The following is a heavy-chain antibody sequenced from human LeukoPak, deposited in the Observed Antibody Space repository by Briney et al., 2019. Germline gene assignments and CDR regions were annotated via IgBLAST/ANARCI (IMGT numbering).Heavy chain of an antibody. CDR3: ARDLGVNYDILTGPPTNWFDP. J-gene: IGHJ5*02. Sequence: GGSLRLSCTASGFTFSRYGMHWVRQAPGKGLEWVAVISYDGSNKYYADSVKGRFTISRDNSKNTLYLQMNSLRAEDTAVYYCARDLGVNYDILTGPPTNWFDPWGQGTLVTVSS. CDR2: ISYDGSNK. V-gene: IGHV3-30*03. D-gene: IGHD3-9*01. CDR1: GFTFSRYG.